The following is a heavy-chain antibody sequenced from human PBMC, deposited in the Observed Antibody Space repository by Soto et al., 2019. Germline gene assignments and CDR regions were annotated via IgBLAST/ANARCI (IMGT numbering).Heavy chain of an antibody. D-gene: IGHD2-21*01. CDR1: GGSISSGGYS. J-gene: IGHJ4*02. Sequence: QLQLHESGSGLVKPSQTLSLTCAVSGGSISSGGYSWSWIRQPPGKGLEWIGYIYHSGSTYYNPSLKSRVTISVDRPKNQFSLKLSSVTAADTAVYYCARGNVVPLDYWGQGTLVTVSS. CDR2: IYHSGST. V-gene: IGHV4-30-2*01. CDR3: ARGNVVPLDY.